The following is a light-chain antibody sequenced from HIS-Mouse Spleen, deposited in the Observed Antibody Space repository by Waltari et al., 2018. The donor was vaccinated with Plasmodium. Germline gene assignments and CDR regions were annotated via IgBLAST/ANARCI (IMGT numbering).Light chain of an antibody. V-gene: IGKV3-15*01. CDR2: GAS. J-gene: IGKJ3*01. CDR1: KSVSSN. CDR3: QQYNNWSFT. Sequence: EIVMTQSPATLSVSPGERATLSCRASKSVSSNLAWYQQKPGQAPRLLIYGASTRATGIPARFSGSESGTEFTLTISSLQSEDFAVYYCQQYNNWSFTFGPGTKVDIK.